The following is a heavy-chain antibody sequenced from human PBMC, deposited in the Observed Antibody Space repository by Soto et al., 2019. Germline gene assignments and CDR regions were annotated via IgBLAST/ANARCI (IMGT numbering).Heavy chain of an antibody. V-gene: IGHV3-30*02. J-gene: IGHJ5*02. CDR2: ISNDGSKT. D-gene: IGHD6-19*01. CDR3: TKPRSSLQWPPFDP. Sequence: GGSLRLSCRTSGFTFSSYGMHWVRQAPGKGPEWVAFISNDGSKTDYADSVKGRFTVSRDNPKNTLFLQMNSLRGEDTAVYYFTKPRSSLQWPPFDPWGHGTLVTVSS. CDR1: GFTFSSYG.